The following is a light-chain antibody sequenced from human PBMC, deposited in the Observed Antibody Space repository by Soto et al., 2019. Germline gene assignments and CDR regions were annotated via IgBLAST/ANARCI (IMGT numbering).Light chain of an antibody. V-gene: IGLV2-14*01. CDR1: SSDVGGYDY. CDR3: SSHRSDITVV. J-gene: IGLJ2*01. Sequence: QSVLTQPDSVSGSAGQAITISGTGTSSDVGGYDYVSWYQHHPGKAPKLLIFEVSNRPSGVSNRFSGSKSGNTASLTISGLQAEDEADYYCSSHRSDITVVFGGGTKLTVL. CDR2: EVS.